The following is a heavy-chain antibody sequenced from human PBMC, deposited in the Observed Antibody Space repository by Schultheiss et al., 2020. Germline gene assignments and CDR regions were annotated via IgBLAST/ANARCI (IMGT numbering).Heavy chain of an antibody. V-gene: IGHV3-9*01. Sequence: LRLSCAASGFNFDDYGMHWVRQAPGKGLEWVSGISWNSGSIGYADSVKGRFTISRDNAKNSLYLQMNSLRAEDTAVYYCARDPRYYGSRGVAFDIWGQGTMVTVSS. D-gene: IGHD3-10*01. CDR2: ISWNSGSI. CDR1: GFNFDDYG. J-gene: IGHJ3*02. CDR3: ARDPRYYGSRGVAFDI.